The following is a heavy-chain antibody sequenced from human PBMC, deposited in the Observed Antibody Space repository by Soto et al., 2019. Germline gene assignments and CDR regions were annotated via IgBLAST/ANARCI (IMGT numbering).Heavy chain of an antibody. CDR1: GGSISSYY. Sequence: SETLSLTCTVSGGSISSYYWSWIRQPPGKGLEWIGYIYYSGSTNYNPSLKSRVTISVDTSKNQFSLKLSSVTAADTAVYYCARVPYIRPSSRDKITAMAGDYYYYYYMDVWGKGTTVTVSS. J-gene: IGHJ6*03. V-gene: IGHV4-59*01. CDR3: ARVPYIRPSSRDKITAMAGDYYYYYYMDV. CDR2: IYYSGST. D-gene: IGHD5-18*01.